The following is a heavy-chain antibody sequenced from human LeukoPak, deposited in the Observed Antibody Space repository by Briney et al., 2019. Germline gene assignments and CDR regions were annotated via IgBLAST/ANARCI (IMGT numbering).Heavy chain of an antibody. D-gene: IGHD6-6*01. CDR1: GGSISRYY. CDR2: IYYSGST. V-gene: IGHV4-59*12. J-gene: IGHJ4*02. Sequence: SETLSLTCTVSGGSISRYYWSWIRQPPGKGLEWIGYIYYSGSTNYNPSLKSRVTISVDTSKNQFSLKLSSVTAADTAVYYCARGLVDYWGQGTLVTVSS. CDR3: ARGLVDY.